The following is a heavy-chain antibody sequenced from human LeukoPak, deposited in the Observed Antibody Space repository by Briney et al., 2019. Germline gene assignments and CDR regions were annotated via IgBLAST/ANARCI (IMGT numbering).Heavy chain of an antibody. V-gene: IGHV3-30*02. D-gene: IGHD1-14*01. CDR3: AKDTTPPKAGFDP. Sequence: GGSLRLSCAASGFTFSSYGMHWVPQAPGKGLEWVAFIRYDGSNKCYADSVKGRFTISRDNSKNTLYLQMNSLRAEDTAVYYCAKDTTPPKAGFDPWGQGTLVTVSS. CDR1: GFTFSSYG. J-gene: IGHJ5*02. CDR2: IRYDGSNK.